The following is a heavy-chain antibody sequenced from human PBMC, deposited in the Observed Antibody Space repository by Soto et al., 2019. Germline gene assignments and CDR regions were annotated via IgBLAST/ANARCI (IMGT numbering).Heavy chain of an antibody. J-gene: IGHJ3*02. Sequence: GGSLRLSCAASGFTFSSYAMHWVRQAPGKGLEWVAVISYDGSNKYYADSVKGRFTISRDNSKNTLYLQMNSLRAEDTAVYYCARPSRQILRFLEWLLSGDAFDIWGQGTMVTVSS. CDR3: ARPSRQILRFLEWLLSGDAFDI. D-gene: IGHD3-3*01. CDR1: GFTFSSYA. V-gene: IGHV3-30-3*01. CDR2: ISYDGSNK.